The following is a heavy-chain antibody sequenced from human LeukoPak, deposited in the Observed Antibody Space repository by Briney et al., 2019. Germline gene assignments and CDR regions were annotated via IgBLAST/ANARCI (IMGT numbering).Heavy chain of an antibody. Sequence: ASVKVSCKASGYTFTGYYMHWVRQAPGQGLEWLGWINPNSGGTNYAQKFQGRVTMTRDTSISTAYMELSRLRSDDTAVYYCARDYGPDDILTGYRYWGQGTLVTVSS. V-gene: IGHV1-2*02. CDR2: INPNSGGT. D-gene: IGHD3-9*01. CDR1: GYTFTGYY. J-gene: IGHJ4*02. CDR3: ARDYGPDDILTGYRY.